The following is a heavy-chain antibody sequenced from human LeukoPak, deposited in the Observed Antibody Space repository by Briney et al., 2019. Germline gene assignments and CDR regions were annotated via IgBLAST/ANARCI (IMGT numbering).Heavy chain of an antibody. J-gene: IGHJ3*02. CDR2: INNDGSDV. Sequence: GGSLRLSCAASGFTFNTYWMHWVRQAPGKGLVWVSRINNDGSDVSYADSVKGRFTISRDNAKNTLYLQMNSLRAEDTAVYYCARGGSYLSAFDIWGQGTMVTVSS. CDR1: GFTFNTYW. CDR3: ARGGSYLSAFDI. D-gene: IGHD1-26*01. V-gene: IGHV3-74*01.